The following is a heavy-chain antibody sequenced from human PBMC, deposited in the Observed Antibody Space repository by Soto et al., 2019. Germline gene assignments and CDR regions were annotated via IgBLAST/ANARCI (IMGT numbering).Heavy chain of an antibody. CDR1: GYTFTGYY. CDR2: INPNSGGT. V-gene: IGHV1-2*04. J-gene: IGHJ6*01. CDR3: ASNYYDSETNYYGTDA. Sequence: ASLKVSCKASGYTFTGYYMHWVRQAPGQGLEWMGWINPNSGGTNYAQKFQGWVTMTRDTSISTAYMELSRLRSDDTAVYYCASNYYDSETNYYGTDAWGQASTVSVS. D-gene: IGHD3-10*01.